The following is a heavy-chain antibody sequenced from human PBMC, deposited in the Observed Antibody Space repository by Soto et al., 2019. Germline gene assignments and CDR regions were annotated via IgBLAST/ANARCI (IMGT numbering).Heavy chain of an antibody. J-gene: IGHJ4*02. CDR1: GGSISSYY. CDR2: IYTTGST. D-gene: IGHD3-22*01. Sequence: SENLSLTCTVSGGSISSYYWSWIRQPAGKGLEWIGHIYTTGSTNYNPSLTSRGTMSGDTSKNKFSLKLSSVTAADTAVYYCARSYSDSSGYSYFDYWGQGILVTVSS. CDR3: ARSYSDSSGYSYFDY. V-gene: IGHV4-4*07.